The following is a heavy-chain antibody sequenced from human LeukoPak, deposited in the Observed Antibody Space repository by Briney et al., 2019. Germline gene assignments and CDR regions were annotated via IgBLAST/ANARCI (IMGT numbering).Heavy chain of an antibody. V-gene: IGHV4-39*07. CDR1: GGSTSSSSYY. D-gene: IGHD5-18*01. CDR3: ARDLQDTAMVVT. Sequence: SSETLSLTCTVSGGSTSSSSYYWGWIRQPPGKGLEWIGSIYYSGSTYYNPSLKSRVTISVDTSKNQFSLKLSSVTAADTAVYYCARDLQDTAMVVTWGQGTLVTVSS. J-gene: IGHJ5*02. CDR2: IYYSGST.